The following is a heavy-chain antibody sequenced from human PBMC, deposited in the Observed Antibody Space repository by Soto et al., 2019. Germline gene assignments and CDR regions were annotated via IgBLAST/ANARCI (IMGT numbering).Heavy chain of an antibody. CDR3: AKDRLAGNFDY. Sequence: GGSLRLSCAASGFTFNNYAMNWVRQAPGKGLEWVATISATGGSTYYADSVKGRFTISRDNSKNTLYLQMNGLRVEDTAVYYCAKDRLAGNFDYWGQGTQVTSPQ. J-gene: IGHJ4*02. CDR1: GFTFNNYA. CDR2: ISATGGST. V-gene: IGHV3-23*01.